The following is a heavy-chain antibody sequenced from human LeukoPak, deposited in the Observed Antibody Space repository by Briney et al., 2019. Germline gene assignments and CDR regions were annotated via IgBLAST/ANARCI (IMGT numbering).Heavy chain of an antibody. Sequence: GGSLRLSCAASGFTLNKDCVTWVRQAPGKGLEWVADTCGDGRLFYADYAKGRFSASTANSENTIYLQLTSLRADDTARYFCARERGDKDMSGGSSFDVWGQGTMVIVSS. D-gene: IGHD2-21*01. J-gene: IGHJ3*01. CDR1: GFTLNKDC. V-gene: IGHV3-66*01. CDR2: TCGDGRL. CDR3: ARERGDKDMSGGSSFDV.